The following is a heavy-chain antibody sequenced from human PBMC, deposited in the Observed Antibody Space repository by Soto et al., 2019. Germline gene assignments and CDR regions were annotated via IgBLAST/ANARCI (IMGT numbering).Heavy chain of an antibody. Sequence: SETLSLTCTVSGGSISSSSYYWGWIRQPPGKGLEWIGSIYYSGSTYYNPSLKSRVTISVDTSKNQFSLKLSSVTAADTAVYYCARHDRGDFWNGKDFDYWGQGTLVTVSS. CDR1: GGSISSSSYY. D-gene: IGHD3-3*01. CDR3: ARHDRGDFWNGKDFDY. CDR2: IYYSGST. J-gene: IGHJ4*02. V-gene: IGHV4-39*01.